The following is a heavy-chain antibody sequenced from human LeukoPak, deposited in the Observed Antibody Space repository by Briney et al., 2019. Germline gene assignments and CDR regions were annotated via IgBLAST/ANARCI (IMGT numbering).Heavy chain of an antibody. V-gene: IGHV4-39*07. CDR1: GGSVDSNYYY. CDR2: ISYTGAT. D-gene: IGHD1-26*01. J-gene: IGHJ5*02. Sequence: SGTLSLTCSVSGGSVDSNYYYWGWIRQPPGKGLEWIGSISYTGATHYSPSLESRVTISLDTSKNQFSLKLASVTPADTAVYYCAREGTRWADENWFDPWGQGSLVIVSS. CDR3: AREGTRWADENWFDP.